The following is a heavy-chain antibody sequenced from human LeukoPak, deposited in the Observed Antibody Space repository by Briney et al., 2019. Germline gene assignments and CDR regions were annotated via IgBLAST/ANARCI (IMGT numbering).Heavy chain of an antibody. CDR1: GYSFSSYW. V-gene: IGHV5-51*01. CDR3: ARGQYSSSWYYFDY. CDR2: IYPGDSDT. Sequence: TGESLKISCEGSGYSFSSYWIGWVRPMPGKGLEWMGIIYPGDSDTRYSPSFQGQVTISADKSISAAYLQWSSLKASDTAMYYCARGQYSSSWYYFDYWGQGTLVTVSS. J-gene: IGHJ4*02. D-gene: IGHD6-13*01.